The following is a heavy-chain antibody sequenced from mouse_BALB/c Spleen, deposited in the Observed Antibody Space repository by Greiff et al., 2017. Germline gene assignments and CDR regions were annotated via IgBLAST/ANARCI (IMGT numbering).Heavy chain of an antibody. J-gene: IGHJ2*01. V-gene: IGHV1-87*01. CDR3: ARSGDYGDY. D-gene: IGHD2-4*01. CDR1: GYTFTSYW. Sequence: QVQLKESGAELARPGASVKLSCKASGYTFTSYWMQWVKQRPGQGLEWIGAIYPGDGDTRYTQKFKGKATLTADKSSSTAYMQLSSLASEDSAVYYCARSGDYGDYWGQGTTLTVSS. CDR2: IYPGDGDT.